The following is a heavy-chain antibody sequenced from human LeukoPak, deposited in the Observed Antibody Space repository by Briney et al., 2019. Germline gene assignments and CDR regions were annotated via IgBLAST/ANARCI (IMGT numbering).Heavy chain of an antibody. CDR3: ARGGLSRAGPNADY. Sequence: TGGSLRLSCAASGFTFSSYGMHWVRQAPGKGLEWVAVIWYDGSNKYYADSVKGRFTISRDNSKNTLYLRMNSLRAEDTAVYYCARGGLSRAGPNADYWGQGTLVTVSS. D-gene: IGHD3-16*01. CDR2: IWYDGSNK. CDR1: GFTFSSYG. V-gene: IGHV3-33*01. J-gene: IGHJ4*02.